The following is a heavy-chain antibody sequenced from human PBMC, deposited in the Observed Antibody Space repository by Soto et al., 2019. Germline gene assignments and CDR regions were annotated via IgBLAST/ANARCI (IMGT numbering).Heavy chain of an antibody. V-gene: IGHV3-72*01. CDR2: SRNKANSYST. CDR1: GFTFSDHY. Sequence: EVQLVESGGGLVQPGGSLRLSCAASGFTFSDHYMDWVRQAPGNGLEWVGRSRNKANSYSTEYAASVKGRFTISRDESKNSMYLQMNSLKPEDTAVYYCARFSGSYTRGLDYWGQGTLVTVSS. D-gene: IGHD1-26*01. CDR3: ARFSGSYTRGLDY. J-gene: IGHJ4*02.